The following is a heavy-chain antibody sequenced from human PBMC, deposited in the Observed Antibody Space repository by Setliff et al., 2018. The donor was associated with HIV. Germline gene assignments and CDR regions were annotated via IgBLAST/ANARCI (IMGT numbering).Heavy chain of an antibody. CDR2: INTNTGNP. D-gene: IGHD3-3*01. CDR3: ARGGTHYDFWSGYRLGYFDL. J-gene: IGHJ2*01. CDR1: GYTFTNYA. V-gene: IGHV7-4-1*02. Sequence: ASVKVSCKTSGYTFTNYALNWVRQAPGQGLEWMGYINTNTGNPTYAQGFTGRFVFSFDTSVTTAYLQITGLRTEDTAVYFCARGGTHYDFWSGYRLGYFDLWGRGTLVTVPQ.